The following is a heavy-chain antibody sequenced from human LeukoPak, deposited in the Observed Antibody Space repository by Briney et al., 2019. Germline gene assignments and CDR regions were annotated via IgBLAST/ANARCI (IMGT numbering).Heavy chain of an antibody. D-gene: IGHD2-15*01. CDR3: ARGGWPNFDY. CDR2: INHSGST. Sequence: SETLSLTCAVYGGSFSGYYWSWIRQPPGKGLEWIGEINHSGSTNYNPSLKSRVTISVDTSKNQFSLKLSSVTAADTAVYYCARGGWPNFDYWGQGTLVTVSS. V-gene: IGHV4-34*01. J-gene: IGHJ4*02. CDR1: GGSFSGYY.